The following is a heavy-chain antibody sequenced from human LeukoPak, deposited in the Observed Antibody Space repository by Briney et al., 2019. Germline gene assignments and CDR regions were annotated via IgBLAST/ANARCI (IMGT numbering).Heavy chain of an antibody. J-gene: IGHJ4*02. D-gene: IGHD2-15*01. V-gene: IGHV3-53*01. CDR1: GFTVSSNY. Sequence: GGSLRLSCAASGFTVSSNYMSWVRQAPGKGLEWVSVIYSGGSTYYADSVKGRFTISRDNSKNTLYLQMNSLRAEDTAVYYCAKGLVVVADCFDYWGQGTLVTVSS. CDR3: AKGLVVVADCFDY. CDR2: IYSGGST.